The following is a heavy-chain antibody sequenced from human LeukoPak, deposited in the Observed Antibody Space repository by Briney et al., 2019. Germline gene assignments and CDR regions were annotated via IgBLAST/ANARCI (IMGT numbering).Heavy chain of an antibody. V-gene: IGHV4-34*01. CDR3: ARGPYGSGSYY. Sequence: SETLSLTCAVYGGSFSGYYWSWIRQPPGKGLEWIGEINHSGSTNYNPSLKSRVTISVDTSKNQFSLKLTSVTAADTAVYFCARGPYGSGSYYWGQGTLVTVSS. D-gene: IGHD3-10*01. J-gene: IGHJ4*02. CDR1: GGSFSGYY. CDR2: INHSGST.